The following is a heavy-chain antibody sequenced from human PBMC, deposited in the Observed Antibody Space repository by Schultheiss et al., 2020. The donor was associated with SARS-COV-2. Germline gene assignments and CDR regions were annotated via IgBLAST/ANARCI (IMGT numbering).Heavy chain of an antibody. J-gene: IGHJ6*02. D-gene: IGHD3-3*01. CDR2: ISAYNGNT. CDR3: AREGYYDFWSDSYTNFYGMDV. V-gene: IGHV1-18*01. Sequence: ASVKVSCKASGYTFTSYGISWVRQAPGQGLEWMGWISAYNGNTNYAQKLQGRVTMTTDTSTSTAYMELRSLRSDDTAVYYCAREGYYDFWSDSYTNFYGMDVWGQGTTVTVSS. CDR1: GYTFTSYG.